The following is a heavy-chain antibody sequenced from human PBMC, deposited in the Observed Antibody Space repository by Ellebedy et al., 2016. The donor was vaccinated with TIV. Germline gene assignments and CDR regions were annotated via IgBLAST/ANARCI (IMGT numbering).Heavy chain of an antibody. CDR2: ISSRSNYI. CDR3: ARAGGAVTGTGSGMDV. V-gene: IGHV3-21*01. J-gene: IGHJ6*02. D-gene: IGHD6-19*01. CDR1: GFSFRSYW. Sequence: PGGSLRLSCVASGFSFRSYWMNWVHQAPGKGLEWVSSISSRSNYIYYTDSVKGRFTISRDNPKNSLYLQMNSLRAEDTAVYYCARAGGAVTGTGSGMDVWGQGTTVTVSS.